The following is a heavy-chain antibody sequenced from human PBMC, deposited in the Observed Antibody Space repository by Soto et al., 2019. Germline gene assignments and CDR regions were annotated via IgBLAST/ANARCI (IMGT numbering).Heavy chain of an antibody. J-gene: IGHJ3*02. Sequence: SLKVSCKASGGTFSSYAISWVRQAPGQGLEWMGGIIPIFGTANYAQKFQGRVTITADESTSTAYMELSSLRSEDTAVYYFARSKPEPLYAFYIWGQGTTVTVSS. V-gene: IGHV1-69*13. CDR3: ARSKPEPLYAFYI. CDR2: IIPIFGTA. CDR1: GGTFSSYA.